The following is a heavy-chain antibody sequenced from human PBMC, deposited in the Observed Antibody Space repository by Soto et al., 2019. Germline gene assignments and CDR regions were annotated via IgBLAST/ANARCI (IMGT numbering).Heavy chain of an antibody. CDR3: AKGRRVGQMWFDI. D-gene: IGHD1-26*01. J-gene: IGHJ3*02. CDR1: GFTFSSYA. Sequence: PGGSLRLSCAASGFTFSSYAMSWVRQAPGKGLEWVSDISAGGGNTNYADSVKGRFTISRDNSKNTLYLQMNSLRAEDTAVYYCAKGRRVGQMWFDIWGQGTMVTVSS. V-gene: IGHV3-23*01. CDR2: ISAGGGNT.